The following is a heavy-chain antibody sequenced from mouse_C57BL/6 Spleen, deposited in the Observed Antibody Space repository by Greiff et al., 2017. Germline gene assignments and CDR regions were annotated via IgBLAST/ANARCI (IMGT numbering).Heavy chain of an antibody. CDR2: ISDGGSYT. J-gene: IGHJ4*01. V-gene: IGHV5-4*03. CDR1: GFTFSSYA. CDR3: ARGPGTLRAMDY. D-gene: IGHD1-1*01. Sequence: EVKLVESGGGLVKPGGSLKLSCAASGFTFSSYAMSWVRQTPEKRLEWVATISDGGSYTYYPDNVKGRFTISRDNAKNNLYLQMSHLKSEDTAMYYCARGPGTLRAMDYWGQGTSVTVSS.